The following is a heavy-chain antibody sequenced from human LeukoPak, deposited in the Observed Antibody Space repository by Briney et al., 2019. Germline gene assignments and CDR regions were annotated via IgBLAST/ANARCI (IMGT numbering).Heavy chain of an antibody. CDR2: ISSSGSTI. CDR1: GFTFSSYE. V-gene: IGHV3-48*03. CDR3: AKDLRVRGVIHRVTYYMDV. D-gene: IGHD3-10*01. J-gene: IGHJ6*03. Sequence: GGSLRLSCAASGFTFSSYEMNWVRQAPGKGLEWVSYISSSGSTIYYADSVKGRFTISRDNAKNSLYLQMNSLRAEDTAVYYCAKDLRVRGVIHRVTYYMDVWGKETTVTISS.